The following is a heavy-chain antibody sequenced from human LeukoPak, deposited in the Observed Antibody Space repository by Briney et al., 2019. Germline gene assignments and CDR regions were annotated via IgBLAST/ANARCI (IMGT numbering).Heavy chain of an antibody. CDR2: IYYSGST. J-gene: IGHJ6*03. CDR1: GGSISSGSYY. D-gene: IGHD3-10*01. V-gene: IGHV4-39*01. Sequence: SQTLSLTCTVSGGSISSGSYYWGWIRQPPGKGLEWIGSIYYSGSTYYNPSLKSRVTISVDTPKNQFSLKLSSVTAADTAVYYCASFSASYYYYYMDVWGKGTTVTVSS. CDR3: ASFSASYYYYYMDV.